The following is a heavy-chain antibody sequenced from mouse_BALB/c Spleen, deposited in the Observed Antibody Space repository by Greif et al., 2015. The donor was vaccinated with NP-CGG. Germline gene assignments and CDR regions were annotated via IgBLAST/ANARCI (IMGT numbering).Heavy chain of an antibody. CDR1: GFTFSSFG. J-gene: IGHJ4*01. CDR2: ISSGSSTV. D-gene: IGHD1-1*01. Sequence: DVHLVESGGGLVQPGGSRKLSCAASGFTFSSFGMHWVRQAPEKGLEWVAYISSGSSTVYYADTVKGRFTISRDNPKNTLFLQMTSLRSEDTATYYCARSGYYGSRWDAMDYWGQGTSVTVSS. CDR3: ARSGYYGSRWDAMDY. V-gene: IGHV5-17*02.